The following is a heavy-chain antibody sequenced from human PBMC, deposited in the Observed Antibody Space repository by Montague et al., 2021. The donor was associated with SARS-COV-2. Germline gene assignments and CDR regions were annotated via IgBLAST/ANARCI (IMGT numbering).Heavy chain of an antibody. CDR2: IYTGGYV. J-gene: IGHJ2*01. CDR1: GDSISRYY. V-gene: IGHV4-4*07. Sequence: SETLSLTCSVSGDSISRYYWSWIRQSDGKGLVWIGRIYTGGYVNYNSALQSRVSMSVDTSKSQVSLNVTSATAADTAVYYCARAIWHLDVWGRGILVTVSS. CDR3: ARAIWHLDV.